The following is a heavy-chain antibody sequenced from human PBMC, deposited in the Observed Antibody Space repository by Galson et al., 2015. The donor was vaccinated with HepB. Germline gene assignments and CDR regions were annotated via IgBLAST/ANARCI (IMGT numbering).Heavy chain of an antibody. J-gene: IGHJ4*02. Sequence: SLRLSCAASGFTFTTFSMNWVRQAPGKGLEWISYITLSSNGILYADSVRGRFTVSRDNAKNSVYLQMNSLRVEDTAVYFCFTNSWEQVGYWGQGTLVTVSS. D-gene: IGHD1-26*01. V-gene: IGHV3-48*01. CDR1: GFTFTTFS. CDR3: FTNSWEQVGY. CDR2: ITLSSNGI.